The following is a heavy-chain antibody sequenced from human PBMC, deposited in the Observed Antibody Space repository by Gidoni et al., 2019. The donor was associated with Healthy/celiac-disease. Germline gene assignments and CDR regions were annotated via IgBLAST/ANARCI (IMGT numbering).Heavy chain of an antibody. CDR3: AKVLGTIGIAAAGGHDY. Sequence: QVQLVESGGGVVQPGGSLRLSCAASGCTFSRYGMHWVRQAPGKGLEWVAFIRYDGSNKYSADSVKGRFTISRDNSKNTLYLQMNSLRAEDTAVYYCAKVLGTIGIAAAGGHDYWGQGTLVTVSS. CDR1: GCTFSRYG. D-gene: IGHD6-13*01. CDR2: IRYDGSNK. J-gene: IGHJ4*02. V-gene: IGHV3-30*02.